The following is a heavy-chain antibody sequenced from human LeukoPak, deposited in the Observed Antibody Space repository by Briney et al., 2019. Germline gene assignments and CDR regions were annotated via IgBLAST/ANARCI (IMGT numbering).Heavy chain of an antibody. CDR3: ARDWQDTYYYGSGSYVDY. V-gene: IGHV1-18*01. J-gene: IGHJ4*02. CDR1: GYTFTSYG. Sequence: ASVKVSCKASGYTFTSYGISWVRQAPGQGLEWMGWISAYNGNTNYAQKLQGRVTMTTDTSASTAYMELRSLRSDDTAVYYCARDWQDTYYYGSGSYVDYWGQGTLVTVSS. D-gene: IGHD3-10*01. CDR2: ISAYNGNT.